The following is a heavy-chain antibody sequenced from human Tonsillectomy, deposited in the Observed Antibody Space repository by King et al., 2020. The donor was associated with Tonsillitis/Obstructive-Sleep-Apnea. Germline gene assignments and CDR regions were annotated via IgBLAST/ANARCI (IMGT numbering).Heavy chain of an antibody. Sequence: LQLQESGPGLVKPSETLSLTCTVSGGSISSYYWSWIRQPPGKGLEWIGYIFYSGSTNYNPSLKSRVTISVDTSQNQFSLKLSSVTAADTAVYYCARDHCSSTSCYGNYYYMDVWGKGTTVTVSS. CDR1: GGSISSYY. J-gene: IGHJ6*03. CDR2: IFYSGST. D-gene: IGHD2-2*01. CDR3: ARDHCSSTSCYGNYYYMDV. V-gene: IGHV4-59*01.